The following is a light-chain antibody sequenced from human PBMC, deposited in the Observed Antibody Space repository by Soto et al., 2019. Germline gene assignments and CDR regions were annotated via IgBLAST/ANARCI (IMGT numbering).Light chain of an antibody. CDR2: DAS. Sequence: DIRMTQSPSTLSASVGDRVTITCRASQSISRSLAWYQQKPGKAPNLLIFDASSLEGGVPSRFSGSGFGTEFTLTITNLQPADFATYYCQQYSDFLISFGPGTTVDFK. CDR3: QQYSDFLIS. J-gene: IGKJ3*01. CDR1: QSISRS. V-gene: IGKV1-5*01.